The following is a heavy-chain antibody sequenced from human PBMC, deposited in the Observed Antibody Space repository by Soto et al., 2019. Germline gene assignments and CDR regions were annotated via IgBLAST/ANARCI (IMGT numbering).Heavy chain of an antibody. D-gene: IGHD6-6*01. Sequence: QVQLVESGGGVVQPGRSLRLSCAASGFTFSSYAMHWVRQAPGKGLEWVAVISYDGSNKYYADSVKGRFTISRDNSKNTLYLQMNSLRAEDTAVYYCARGTQAAQSSVSWFDPWGQGTLVTVSS. CDR1: GFTFSSYA. J-gene: IGHJ5*02. CDR3: ARGTQAAQSSVSWFDP. CDR2: ISYDGSNK. V-gene: IGHV3-30-3*01.